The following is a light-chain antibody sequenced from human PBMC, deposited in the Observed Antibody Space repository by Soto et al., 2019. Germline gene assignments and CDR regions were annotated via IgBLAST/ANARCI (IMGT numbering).Light chain of an antibody. CDR2: GAS. V-gene: IGKV3-20*01. CDR3: QQYGSSPPWT. CDR1: QSVSSSY. J-gene: IGKJ1*01. Sequence: EIVLTQSPGTLSLSPGERATLSCRASQSVSSSYLAWYQQKPGQAPRLLIYGASSRATGIQDRFSGSGSGTDFTLPISRLEPEDFAVYYCQQYGSSPPWTFGQGTKVEIK.